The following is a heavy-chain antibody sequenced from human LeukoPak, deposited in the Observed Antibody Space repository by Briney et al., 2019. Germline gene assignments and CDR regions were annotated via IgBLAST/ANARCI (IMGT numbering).Heavy chain of an antibody. D-gene: IGHD1-26*01. Sequence: GGSLRLSCAASGFTFSSYAMSWVRQAPGEGLEWVSAISGSGGSTYYADSVKGRFTISRDNSKNTLYLQMNSRRAEDTAVYYCARKWGATTGDYWGQGTLVTVSS. V-gene: IGHV3-23*01. CDR2: ISGSGGST. CDR3: ARKWGATTGDY. J-gene: IGHJ4*02. CDR1: GFTFSSYA.